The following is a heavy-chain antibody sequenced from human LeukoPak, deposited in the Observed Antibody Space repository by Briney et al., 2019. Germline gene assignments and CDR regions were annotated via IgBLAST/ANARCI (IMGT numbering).Heavy chain of an antibody. D-gene: IGHD2-2*01. CDR3: ARTTEGYCRSTSCYGFYYSYYMDV. J-gene: IGHJ6*03. Sequence: GASVKVSCKASSYTFTNYAFTWVRQAPGQGLEWMGWISAYNGNTNYAQKLQGRVTMTTDTSTSTAYMELRSLRSDDTAVYYCARTTEGYCRSTSCYGFYYSYYMDVWGKGTTVTIFS. CDR2: ISAYNGNT. V-gene: IGHV1-18*01. CDR1: SYTFTNYA.